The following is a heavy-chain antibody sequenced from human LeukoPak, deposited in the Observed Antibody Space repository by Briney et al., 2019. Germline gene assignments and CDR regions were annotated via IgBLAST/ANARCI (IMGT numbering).Heavy chain of an antibody. Sequence: KTGGSLRLSCAASGFTFSNAWMSWVRQAPGKGLEWVGRIRSKTDGGSIEYSAPVKGRFTISRDDSKNTLDLQMNSLTTEDTAVYYCTTGRVLWGQGTLVTVSS. CDR1: GFTFSNAW. CDR2: IRSKTDGGSI. J-gene: IGHJ4*02. V-gene: IGHV3-15*01. CDR3: TTGRVL.